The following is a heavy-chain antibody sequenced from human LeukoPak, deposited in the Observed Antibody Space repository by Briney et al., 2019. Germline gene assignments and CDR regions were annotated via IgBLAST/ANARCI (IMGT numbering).Heavy chain of an antibody. Sequence: GGSLRLSCAASGFTFSSYGMHWVRQAPGKGLEWVAVISYDGSNKYYADSVKGRFTISRDNSKNTLYLQMNSLRAEDTAVYYCAKVMVRGVIYGMDVWGQGTTVTVSS. CDR1: GFTFSSYG. J-gene: IGHJ6*02. CDR2: ISYDGSNK. V-gene: IGHV3-30*18. CDR3: AKVMVRGVIYGMDV. D-gene: IGHD3-10*01.